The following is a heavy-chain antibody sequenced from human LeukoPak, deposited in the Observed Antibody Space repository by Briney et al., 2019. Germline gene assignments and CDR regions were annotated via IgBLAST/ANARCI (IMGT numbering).Heavy chain of an antibody. Sequence: GGSLRLSCTASGFTVSNNYMNWVRQAPGKGLEWVALIYSGGTTNYADSVKGRFTISRDNSKNTLHLQMTNVRVEDTAVYYCARDPPGIAASVSGGWGQGTLVTVSS. CDR3: ARDPPGIAASVSGG. J-gene: IGHJ4*02. CDR2: IYSGGTT. CDR1: GFTVSNNY. D-gene: IGHD6-13*01. V-gene: IGHV3-53*01.